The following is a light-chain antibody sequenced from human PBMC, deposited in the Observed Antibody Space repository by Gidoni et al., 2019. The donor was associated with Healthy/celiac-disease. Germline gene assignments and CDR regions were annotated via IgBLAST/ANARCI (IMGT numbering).Light chain of an antibody. J-gene: IGKJ4*01. V-gene: IGKV3-11*01. CDR3: QQRRNWPLLT. CDR2: DAS. CDR1: QSVSSY. Sequence: DIVLTQSPATLSLSPGERATLPCRASQSVSSYLAWYQQKPGQAPRLLIYDASNRATGIPARFSGSGSGTDFTLTISSLEPEDFAVYYCQQRRNWPLLTFGGGTKVEIK.